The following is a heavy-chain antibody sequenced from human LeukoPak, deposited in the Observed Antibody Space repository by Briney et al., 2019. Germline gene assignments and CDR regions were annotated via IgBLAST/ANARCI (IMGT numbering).Heavy chain of an antibody. J-gene: IGHJ4*02. V-gene: IGHV3-13*04. CDR2: IGTAGDT. Sequence: PGGSLRLSCAASGFTFSSYDMHWVRQATGKGLEWVSAIGTAGDTYYPGSVKGRFTISRENAKNSLYLQMNSLRAGDTAVYYCARDSDYDSYFDYWGQGTLVTASS. D-gene: IGHD3-22*01. CDR1: GFTFSSYD. CDR3: ARDSDYDSYFDY.